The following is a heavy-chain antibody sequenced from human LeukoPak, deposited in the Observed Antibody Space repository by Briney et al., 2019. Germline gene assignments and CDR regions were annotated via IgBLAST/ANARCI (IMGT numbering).Heavy chain of an antibody. D-gene: IGHD3-22*01. Sequence: QPGGSLRLSCAASGFTFSTYAVNWVRQAPGKGLEWVPAISGSGGGTYYADSVKGRFTISRDSSKNTLYLQMSSLRAEDTAVYYCAKDRGRYYDSSGYYWGYYFDSWGQGILVTVST. J-gene: IGHJ4*02. V-gene: IGHV3-23*01. CDR3: AKDRGRYYDSSGYYWGYYFDS. CDR2: ISGSGGGT. CDR1: GFTFSTYA.